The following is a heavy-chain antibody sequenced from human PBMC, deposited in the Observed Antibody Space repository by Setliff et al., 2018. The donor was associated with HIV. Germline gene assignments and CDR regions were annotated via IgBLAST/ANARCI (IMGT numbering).Heavy chain of an antibody. V-gene: IGHV1-69*05. D-gene: IGHD6-13*01. CDR1: GDTFRNYA. CDR3: ARGRMAAAGMFIPRALDY. Sequence: EASVKVSCKVSGDTFRNYAINWVRLAPGQGLEWMGEIMALFQRTQYAQKFQGRVTFTTDESTSTAYMELRSLRSDDTAIFYCARGRMAAAGMFIPRALDYWGQGTLVTAPQ. J-gene: IGHJ4*02. CDR2: IMALFQRT.